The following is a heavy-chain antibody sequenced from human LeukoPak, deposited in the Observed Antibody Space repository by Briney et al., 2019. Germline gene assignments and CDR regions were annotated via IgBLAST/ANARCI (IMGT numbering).Heavy chain of an antibody. CDR2: IYYSGST. D-gene: IGHD5-24*01. CDR3: AHGGATLRWLQLPYFFAY. Sequence: PSETLSLTFTVHGGSISGNYGGSIRQPPGKGLEWIGYIYYSGSTNYNPSLKSRVTISVDTSNNQFSLKLTSVTAADTAVYYWAHGGATLRWLQLPYFFAYWGQGTLVTVSS. V-gene: IGHV4-59*08. J-gene: IGHJ4*02. CDR1: GGSISGNY.